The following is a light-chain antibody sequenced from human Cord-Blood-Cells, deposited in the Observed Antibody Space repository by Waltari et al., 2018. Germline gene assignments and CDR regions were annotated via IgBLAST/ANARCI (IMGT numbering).Light chain of an antibody. CDR2: GAS. CDR1: QSVSSSY. V-gene: IGKV3-20*01. Sequence: EIVSTQSQATLSLSPGERATLSCRASQSVSSSYLAWYQPKPGQAPRLLIYGASSRATGIPDRFSGSGSGTDFTLTISRLEPEDFAVYYCQQYGSSPLTFGGGTKVEIK. CDR3: QQYGSSPLT. J-gene: IGKJ4*01.